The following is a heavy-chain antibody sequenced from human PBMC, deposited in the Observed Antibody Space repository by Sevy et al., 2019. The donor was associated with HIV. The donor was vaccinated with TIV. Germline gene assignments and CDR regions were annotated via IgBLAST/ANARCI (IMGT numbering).Heavy chain of an antibody. CDR3: ARDRVGLYSSREREYYFDY. CDR1: GGSISSGDYY. D-gene: IGHD6-13*01. CDR2: IYYSGST. V-gene: IGHV4-30-4*01. J-gene: IGHJ4*02. Sequence: SETLSLTCTVSGGSISSGDYYWSWIRQPPGKGLEWIGYIYYSGSTYYNSSLKSRVTISVDTSKNQFSLKLSSVTAADTAVYYCARDRVGLYSSREREYYFDYWGQGTLVTVSS.